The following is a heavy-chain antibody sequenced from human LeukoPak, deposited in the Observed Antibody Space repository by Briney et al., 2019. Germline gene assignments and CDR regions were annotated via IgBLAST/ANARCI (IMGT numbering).Heavy chain of an antibody. J-gene: IGHJ4*02. Sequence: GGSLRLSCAASGLSFSSFAMSWVRQGPARGLEWVSSIRGNDETFYADSVKGRFTLSSDSSRNTVYFQLNNLRVEDTAIYYCARASWVSSTDAVRWGQGTLVTVSS. CDR2: IRGNDET. V-gene: IGHV3-23*01. D-gene: IGHD3-16*01. CDR1: GLSFSSFA. CDR3: ARASWVSSTDAVR.